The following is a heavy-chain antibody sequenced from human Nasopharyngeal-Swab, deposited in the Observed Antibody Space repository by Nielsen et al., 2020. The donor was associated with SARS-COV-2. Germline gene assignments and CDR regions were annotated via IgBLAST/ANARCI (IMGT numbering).Heavy chain of an antibody. CDR2: ISSSGSTI. CDR3: AREAQWELLGGFDY. V-gene: IGHV3-48*01. D-gene: IGHD1-26*01. J-gene: IGHJ4*02. CDR1: GFTFRSYA. Sequence: GGSLRLSCAASGFTFRSYAISWVRQAPGKGLEWVSYISSSGSTIYYADSVKGRFTISRDNSKNTLYLQMNSLRAEDTAVYYCAREAQWELLGGFDYWGQGTLVTVSS.